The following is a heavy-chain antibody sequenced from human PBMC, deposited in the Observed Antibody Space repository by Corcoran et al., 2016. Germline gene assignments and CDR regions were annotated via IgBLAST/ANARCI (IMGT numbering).Heavy chain of an antibody. J-gene: IGHJ6*02. D-gene: IGHD6-19*01. V-gene: IGHV3-53*01. CDR1: GFTVSSNY. CDR3: ARDRRIAVASDYGMDV. CDR2: IYSGGST. Sequence: EVQLVESGGGLIQPGGSLRLSCAASGFTVSSNYMSWVRQAPGKGLEWVSVIYSGGSTYYADSVKGRFTISRDNSKNTLYLQMNSLRAEDTAVYYCARDRRIAVASDYGMDVWGQGTTVTVSS.